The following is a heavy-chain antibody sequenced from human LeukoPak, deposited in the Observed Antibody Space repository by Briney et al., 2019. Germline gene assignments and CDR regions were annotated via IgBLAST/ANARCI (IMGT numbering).Heavy chain of an antibody. CDR2: INSDGSST. Sequence: GGSLRLSCAASGFSFINHAMSWVRQAPGKGLVWVSRINSDGSSTSYADSVKGRFTISRDNAKNTLYLQMNSLRAEDTAVYYCARVRELSDYYYYYGMDVWGQGTTVTVSS. J-gene: IGHJ6*02. D-gene: IGHD1-7*01. V-gene: IGHV3-74*01. CDR3: ARVRELSDYYYYYGMDV. CDR1: GFSFINHA.